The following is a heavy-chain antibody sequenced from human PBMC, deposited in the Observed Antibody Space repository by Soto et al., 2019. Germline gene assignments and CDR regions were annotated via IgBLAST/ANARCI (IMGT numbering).Heavy chain of an antibody. CDR1: GVTFSSYG. Sequence: QVQLVESGGGVVQPGRSLRLSCAASGVTFSSYGMHWVRQAPGKGLEWVAVIWYDGSNKYYADSVKGRFTISRDNSKNTLYLQMNSLRAEDTAVYYCARAEGFWSGYSDQNGMDVWGQGTTVTVSS. J-gene: IGHJ6*02. CDR2: IWYDGSNK. D-gene: IGHD3-3*01. CDR3: ARAEGFWSGYSDQNGMDV. V-gene: IGHV3-33*01.